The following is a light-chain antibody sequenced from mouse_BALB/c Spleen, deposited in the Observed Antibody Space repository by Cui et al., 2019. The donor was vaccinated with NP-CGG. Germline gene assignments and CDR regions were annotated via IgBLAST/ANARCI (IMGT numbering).Light chain of an antibody. CDR1: TGAVTTSNY. CDR3: ALWYSNHWV. Sequence: QAVVTQESAFTTSPGETVTLTCRSSTGAVTTSNYANWVQEKPDHLFTGLIGGTNNRAPGVPARFSGSLIGDKAALTITGAQTEDEAKYLCALWYSNHWVFGGGTKLTVL. J-gene: IGLJ1*01. CDR2: GTN. V-gene: IGLV1*01.